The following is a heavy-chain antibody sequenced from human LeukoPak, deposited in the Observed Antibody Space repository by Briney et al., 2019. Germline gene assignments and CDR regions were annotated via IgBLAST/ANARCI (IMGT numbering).Heavy chain of an antibody. V-gene: IGHV3-11*06. Sequence: PGGSLRLSCSASGFTFSDYYMSWIRQAPGKGLEWVSSINSGDSHTYYADSVKGRFTISRDNAKNSLFLQMNSLRVDDTAVYYCARTMGGYSNSDYWGQGTLVTVSS. J-gene: IGHJ4*02. CDR3: ARTMGGYSNSDY. CDR1: GFTFSDYY. D-gene: IGHD6-13*01. CDR2: INSGDSHT.